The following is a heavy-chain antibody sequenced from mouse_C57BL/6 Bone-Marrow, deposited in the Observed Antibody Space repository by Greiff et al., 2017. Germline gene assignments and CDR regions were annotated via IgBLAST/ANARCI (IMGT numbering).Heavy chain of an antibody. D-gene: IGHD2-3*01. J-gene: IGHJ3*01. CDR2: ISYDGSN. Sequence: EVKLMESGPGLVKPSQSLSLTCSVTGYSITSGYYWNWIRQFPGNKLEWMGYISYDGSNNYNPSLKNRISITRDTSKNQFFLKLNSVTTEDTATYYCARESYDGCAYWGQGTLVTVSA. V-gene: IGHV3-6*01. CDR1: GYSITSGYY. CDR3: ARESYDGCAY.